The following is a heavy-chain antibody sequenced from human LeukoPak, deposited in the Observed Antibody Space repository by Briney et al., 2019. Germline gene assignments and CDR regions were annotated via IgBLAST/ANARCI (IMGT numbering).Heavy chain of an antibody. Sequence: ASVKVSFTASGYTFTGYYMHWVRQAPGQGLEWMGWINPNSGGTNYAQKFQGRVTMTRDTSISTAYMELSRLRSDDTAVYYCARGHCSSTSCSDPWGQGTLVTVSS. CDR2: INPNSGGT. CDR3: ARGHCSSTSCSDP. V-gene: IGHV1-2*02. D-gene: IGHD2-2*01. CDR1: GYTFTGYY. J-gene: IGHJ5*02.